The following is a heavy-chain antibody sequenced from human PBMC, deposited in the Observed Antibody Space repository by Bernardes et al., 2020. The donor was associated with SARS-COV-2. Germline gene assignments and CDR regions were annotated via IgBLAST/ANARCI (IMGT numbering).Heavy chain of an antibody. D-gene: IGHD6-19*01. Sequence: GGSLRLSCAASGFLFNGYSMNWVRQAPGKGLEWISYISVSGTTKHYADSVRGRFTISRDNAENSLYLRMDSLRAEDTAVYYCARRSGWSANVGYFDLWGRGTLRTVPS. CDR1: GFLFNGYS. CDR3: ARRSGWSANVGYFDL. V-gene: IGHV3-48*01. J-gene: IGHJ2*01. CDR2: ISVSGTTK.